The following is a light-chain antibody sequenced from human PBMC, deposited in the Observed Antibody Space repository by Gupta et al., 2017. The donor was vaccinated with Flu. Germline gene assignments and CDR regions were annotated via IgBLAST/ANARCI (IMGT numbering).Light chain of an antibody. V-gene: IGLV3-21*02. J-gene: IGLJ2*01. Sequence: SYVLAQPPSVSVAPGQTATLICGGDNIGRKSVHWYQQRPGQAPVLVVYDDSERPSGIPERFSGSNSGNTATLTISKVEAGDEAEYYCQVWHISSHHLRVFGGGTKLTVL. CDR2: DDS. CDR3: QVWHISSHHLRV. CDR1: NIGRKS.